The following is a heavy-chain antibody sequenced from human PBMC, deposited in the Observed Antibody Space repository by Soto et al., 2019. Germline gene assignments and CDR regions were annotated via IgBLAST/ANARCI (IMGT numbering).Heavy chain of an antibody. V-gene: IGHV3-9*01. Sequence: EVQLVESGGGLVQPGRSLRLACAASGFTFDQYTMHWVRQAPGKGLEWVSSITWHSGTIGYADSVKGRFTISRDNAKNSLYLQMNSLRGEDTALYYCAKEMITFWDFNYYYMDVWGNGTTVTVSS. D-gene: IGHD3-16*01. CDR3: AKEMITFWDFNYYYMDV. CDR1: GFTFDQYT. J-gene: IGHJ6*03. CDR2: ITWHSGTI.